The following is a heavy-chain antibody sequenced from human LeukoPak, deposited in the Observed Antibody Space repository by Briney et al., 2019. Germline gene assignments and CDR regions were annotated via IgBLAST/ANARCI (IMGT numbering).Heavy chain of an antibody. CDR3: ARDGAGGYCSSTRCYVFDP. Sequence: SVKVSCKASGGTFSSYAISWVRQAPGQGLECMGRITPIFGTANYAQKFQGRVTITADKSTNTAYMELSSLRSEDTAVYYCARDGAGGYCSSTRCYVFDPWGQGTLVTVSS. CDR1: GGTFSSYA. CDR2: ITPIFGTA. V-gene: IGHV1-69*06. J-gene: IGHJ5*02. D-gene: IGHD2-2*01.